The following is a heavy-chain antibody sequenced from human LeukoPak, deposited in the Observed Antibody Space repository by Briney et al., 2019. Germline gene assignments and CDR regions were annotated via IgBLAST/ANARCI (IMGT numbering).Heavy chain of an antibody. CDR3: AKEAGYSYGFDY. J-gene: IGHJ4*02. V-gene: IGHV3-30*18. Sequence: GRSLRLSCAASGFTFSNYGIHWVRQAPGKGLEWVAVISYDGSNKYYADSAKGRCTISRDKSKNTVYLQMNSLRAEDTAVYYCAKEAGYSYGFDYWGQGTLVTVSS. CDR1: GFTFSNYG. D-gene: IGHD5-18*01. CDR2: ISYDGSNK.